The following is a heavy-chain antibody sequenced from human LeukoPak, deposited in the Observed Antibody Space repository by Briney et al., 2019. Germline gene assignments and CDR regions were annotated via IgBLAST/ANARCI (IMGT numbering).Heavy chain of an antibody. J-gene: IGHJ5*02. Sequence: PGGSPRLSCAASGFTFDDYGMSWVRQAPGKGLEWVSGINWNGGSTGYADSVKGRFTISRDNAKNSLYLQMNSLRAEDTALYYCARDRYGSGINWFDPWGQGTLVTVSS. CDR2: INWNGGST. V-gene: IGHV3-20*04. CDR1: GFTFDDYG. CDR3: ARDRYGSGINWFDP. D-gene: IGHD3-10*01.